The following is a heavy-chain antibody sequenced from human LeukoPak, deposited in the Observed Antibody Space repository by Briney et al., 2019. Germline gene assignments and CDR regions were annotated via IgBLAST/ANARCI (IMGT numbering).Heavy chain of an antibody. CDR3: AKDSQSLNGYYTVGNFDF. Sequence: GGSLRLSCAASGFTFSSYAMHWVRQAPGKGLEWVTVTSYDGNTKHYADSVKGRFTISRDNSKNTLWLQMNSLRPEDSAVYFCAKDSQSLNGYYTVGNFDFWGQGTLVTVSS. J-gene: IGHJ4*02. CDR2: TSYDGNTK. D-gene: IGHD3-9*01. V-gene: IGHV3-30*04. CDR1: GFTFSSYA.